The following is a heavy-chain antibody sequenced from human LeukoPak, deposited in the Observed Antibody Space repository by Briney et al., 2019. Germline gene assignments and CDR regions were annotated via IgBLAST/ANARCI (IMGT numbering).Heavy chain of an antibody. J-gene: IGHJ3*02. CDR1: GFTFSSYA. CDR2: ISGSGGST. CDR3: AKDRARGITMIVVVISWAFDI. V-gene: IGHV3-23*01. Sequence: PGGSLRLSCAASGFTFSSYAMSWVRQAPGKGLEWVSAISGSGGSTYYADSVKGRFTISRDNSKNTLYLQMSSLRAEDTAVYYCAKDRARGITMIVVVISWAFDIWGQGTMVTVSS. D-gene: IGHD3-22*01.